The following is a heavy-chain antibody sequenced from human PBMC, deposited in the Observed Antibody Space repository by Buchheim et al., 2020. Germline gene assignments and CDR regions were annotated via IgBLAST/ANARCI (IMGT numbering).Heavy chain of an antibody. D-gene: IGHD6-19*01. CDR2: INPNSGGT. Sequence: QVQLVQSGAEVKKPGSSVKVSCKASGGTFSSYAISWVRQAPGQGLEWMGWINPNSGGTNYAQKFQGRVTMTRDTSISTAYMELSRLRSDDTAVYYCARGTSIAVAAFDYWGQGTL. CDR3: ARGTSIAVAAFDY. J-gene: IGHJ4*02. V-gene: IGHV1-2*02. CDR1: GGTFSSYA.